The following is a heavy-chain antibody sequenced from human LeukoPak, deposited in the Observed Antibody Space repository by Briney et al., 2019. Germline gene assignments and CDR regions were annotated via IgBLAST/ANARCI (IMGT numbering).Heavy chain of an antibody. D-gene: IGHD2-2*01. Sequence: SVKVSCNASGGTFSSYAISWVRPATGQGLEWMGGIIPIFGTANDAQKFRGRVTFTTAESTSTAYMELSSLRSEDTALYYCASPRALYCSSTSCQTANGAFDIWGQGTMVTVSS. V-gene: IGHV1-69*05. J-gene: IGHJ3*02. CDR1: GGTFSSYA. CDR2: IIPIFGTA. CDR3: ASPRALYCSSTSCQTANGAFDI.